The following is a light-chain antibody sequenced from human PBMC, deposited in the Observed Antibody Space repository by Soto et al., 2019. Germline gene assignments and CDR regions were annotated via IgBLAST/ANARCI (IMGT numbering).Light chain of an antibody. J-gene: IGKJ2*01. CDR2: DVS. V-gene: IGKV3-11*01. CDR3: QQRSNWPPMYT. CDR1: QSLSNNIY. Sequence: EIVLTQSPGTLSLSPGERATLSCRASQSLSNNIYLAWYQQKPGQAPRLLIYDVSNRATGIPARFSGSGSGTDFTLTISSLEPEDFAVYYCQQRSNWPPMYTFGQGTKLEIK.